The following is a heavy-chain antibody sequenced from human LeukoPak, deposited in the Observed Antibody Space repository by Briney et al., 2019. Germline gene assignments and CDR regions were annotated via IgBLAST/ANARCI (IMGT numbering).Heavy chain of an antibody. CDR2: IYPGDSDT. V-gene: IGHV5-51*01. CDR3: ARRRRSGTYEYFDY. J-gene: IGHJ4*02. D-gene: IGHD1-26*01. CDR1: GYIFTSYW. Sequence: GASLQISCKGSGYIFTSYWIGWVRQLPGKGLEWMGIIYPGDSDTRYSPSFQGQVTISADKSISTAYLQWSSLKASDTAMYYCARRRRSGTYEYFDYWGQGTLVTVSS.